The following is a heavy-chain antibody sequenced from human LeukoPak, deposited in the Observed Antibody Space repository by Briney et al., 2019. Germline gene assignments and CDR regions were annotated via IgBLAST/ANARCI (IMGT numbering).Heavy chain of an antibody. Sequence: SVKVSCKASGGTFSSYAISWVRQAPGQGLEWMGGIIPIFGTANYAQKFQGRVTITADESTSTAYMELSSLRSEDTGVYYCARIGMATTRGYYWGQGTLVTVSS. CDR1: GGTFSSYA. J-gene: IGHJ4*02. D-gene: IGHD5-24*01. CDR2: IIPIFGTA. V-gene: IGHV1-69*13. CDR3: ARIGMATTRGYY.